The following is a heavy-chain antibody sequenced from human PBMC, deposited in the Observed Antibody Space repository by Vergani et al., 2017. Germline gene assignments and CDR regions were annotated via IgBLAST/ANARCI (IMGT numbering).Heavy chain of an antibody. CDR3: ARGSYYDTGSNWFDP. D-gene: IGHD3-22*01. CDR2: IWYDGSNK. CDR1: GFTFSSYG. Sequence: QVQLVESGGGVVQPGRSLRLSCAASGFTFSSYGMHWVRQAPGKGLEWVAVIWYDGSNKYYADSVKGRFTISRDNSKNTLNLQMNSLRAEDTAVYYCARGSYYDTGSNWFDPWGQGTLVTVSS. V-gene: IGHV3-33*01. J-gene: IGHJ5*02.